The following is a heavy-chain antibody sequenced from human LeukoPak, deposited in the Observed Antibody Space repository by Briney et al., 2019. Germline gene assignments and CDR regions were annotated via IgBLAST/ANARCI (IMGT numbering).Heavy chain of an antibody. J-gene: IGHJ3*02. CDR3: ARAHCSSTSCPPDDAFDI. V-gene: IGHV6-1*01. CDR1: GDSVSSNSAA. D-gene: IGHD2-2*01. Sequence: SQTLSLTCAISGDSVSSNSAAWNWIRQSPSRGLEWLGRTYYRSKWYNDYAVSVKSRITINPDTSKNQFSLQLNSVTPEDTAVYYCARAHCSSTSCPPDDAFDIWGQGTMVTVSS. CDR2: TYYRSKWYN.